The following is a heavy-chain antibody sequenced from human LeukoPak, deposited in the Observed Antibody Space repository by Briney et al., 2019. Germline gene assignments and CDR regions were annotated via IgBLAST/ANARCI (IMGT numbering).Heavy chain of an antibody. J-gene: IGHJ4*02. D-gene: IGHD6-19*01. CDR2: IYYSGST. V-gene: IGHV4-39*07. CDR1: GGSISSSNYY. Sequence: SETLSLTCTVSGGSISSSNYYWGWIRQPPGKGLEWIGSIYYSGSTSYNPSLKSRVTMSVDTSKNQFSLKLSSVTAADTAVYYCARNFSSGWFDYWGQGTLVTVSS. CDR3: ARNFSSGWFDY.